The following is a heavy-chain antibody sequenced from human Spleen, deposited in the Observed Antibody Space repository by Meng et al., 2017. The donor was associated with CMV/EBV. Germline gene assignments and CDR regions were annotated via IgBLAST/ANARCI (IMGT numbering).Heavy chain of an antibody. CDR2: IYSGGSST. CDR3: ARGRGTHRQPLDP. J-gene: IGHJ5*02. Sequence: ESLKISCAASGFTFDDYGMSWVRQAPGKGLEWVSVIYSGGSSTYYADSVKGRFTISRDNSKNTLYLQMNSLRAEDTAVYYCARGRGTHRQPLDPWGQGTLVTVSS. D-gene: IGHD1-1*01. V-gene: IGHV3-23*03. CDR1: GFTFDDYG.